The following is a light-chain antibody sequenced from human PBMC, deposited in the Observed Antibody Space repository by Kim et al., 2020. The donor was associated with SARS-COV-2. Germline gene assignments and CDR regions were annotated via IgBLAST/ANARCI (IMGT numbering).Light chain of an antibody. Sequence: QRVTISCTGSSSNIGAGYAVHWYQQFPGTAPNLLLYDNTNRPSGVPDRFSGSKSGTLASLAITGLQAEDEVDYYCQSYDSSLSGSVFGGGTKVTVL. CDR1: SSNIGAGYA. CDR3: QSYDSSLSGSV. J-gene: IGLJ3*02. V-gene: IGLV1-40*01. CDR2: DNT.